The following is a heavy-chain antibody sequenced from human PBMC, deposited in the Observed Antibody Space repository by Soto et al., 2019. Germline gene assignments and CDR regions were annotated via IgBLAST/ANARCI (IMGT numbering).Heavy chain of an antibody. CDR1: GFTFSNYW. CDR2: IKQDGSDK. V-gene: IGHV3-7*01. D-gene: IGHD4-17*01. J-gene: IGHJ4*02. Sequence: EVQLVESGGGLVQPGGSLRLSCAASGFTFSNYWMSWVRQAPGKGLEWVAIIKQDGSDKYDVDSVKGRFTISRDNAKNSLYLQMNSLRTEDAAVYYCARNRDYAFDYWGRGTLVTVSS. CDR3: ARNRDYAFDY.